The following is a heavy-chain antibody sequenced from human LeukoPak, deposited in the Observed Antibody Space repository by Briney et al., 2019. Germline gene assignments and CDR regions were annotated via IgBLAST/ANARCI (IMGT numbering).Heavy chain of an antibody. CDR3: AKGGCHFHPLTCLDL. CDR2: FSGTSTLT. D-gene: IGHD3-9*01. V-gene: IGHV3-23*01. CDR1: GFDFSHYG. J-gene: IGHJ5*02. Sequence: GWSLRLSCAASGFDFSHYGMSWVRQSPGKGLEWVSTFSGTSTLTYYADSVKGRFTISRDDSKNVLYLQMNSLRDEDTAVYYCAKGGCHFHPLTCLDLLGPGTLITVSS.